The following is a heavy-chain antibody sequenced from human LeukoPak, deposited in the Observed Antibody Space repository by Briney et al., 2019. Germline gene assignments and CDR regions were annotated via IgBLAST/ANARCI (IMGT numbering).Heavy chain of an antibody. V-gene: IGHV3-33*01. CDR3: ARAGYGDPHFDF. Sequence: GGTLGISCAVSGFTFSTYGMHWVRQAPGKGLEWVAAIWYDGKNKNYADSVKGRSTISRDNSKNTLYLQMNSLRAEDTAAYYCARAGYGDPHFDFWGQGTLVTVSS. CDR2: IWYDGKNK. D-gene: IGHD4-17*01. CDR1: GFTFSTYG. J-gene: IGHJ4*02.